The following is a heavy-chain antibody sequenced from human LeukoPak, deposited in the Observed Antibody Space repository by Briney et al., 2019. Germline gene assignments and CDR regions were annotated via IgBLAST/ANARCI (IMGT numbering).Heavy chain of an antibody. D-gene: IGHD3-10*01. CDR3: ATRVGDYYYYYYYMDV. CDR1: GYTFTSYA. J-gene: IGHJ6*03. CDR2: INPNSGGT. Sequence: ASVKVSCKASGYTFTSYAMNWVRQAPGQGLEWMGWINPNSGGTNYAQKFQGRVTMTRDTSISTAYMELSRLRSDDTAVYYCATRVGDYYYYYYYMDVWGKGTTVTVSS. V-gene: IGHV1-2*02.